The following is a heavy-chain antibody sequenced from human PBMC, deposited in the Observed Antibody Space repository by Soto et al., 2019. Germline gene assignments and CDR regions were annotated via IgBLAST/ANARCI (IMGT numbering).Heavy chain of an antibody. CDR1: GFTFSDHY. CDR3: VRSGDNYNLLDY. V-gene: IGHV3-11*06. D-gene: IGHD1-1*01. Sequence: GGSLRLSCAASGFTFSDHYMIWIRRAPGKGLEWIGYSSNSGSFTRYADSVKGRFSISRDNAKNSLYLQINSLRGDDTATYFCVRSGDNYNLLDYWGQGTPVTVSS. J-gene: IGHJ4*02. CDR2: SSNSGSFT.